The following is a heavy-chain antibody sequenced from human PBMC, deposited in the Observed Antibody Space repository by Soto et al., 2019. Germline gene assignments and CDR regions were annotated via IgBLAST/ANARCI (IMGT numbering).Heavy chain of an antibody. CDR2: ISGGADIT. CDR3: AKRRWDSGYDAIPLDY. D-gene: IGHD5-12*01. J-gene: IGHJ4*02. CDR1: GFTFSSYA. V-gene: IGHV3-23*01. Sequence: EVQLLESGGGLVQPGGSLRLSCAASGFTFSSYAMNWIRQAPGEGLEWVSSISGGADITYYADSVKGRFTISRDNSENTLHLQMSSLRAEDTAVYYCAKRRWDSGYDAIPLDYWGQGTLVTVSS.